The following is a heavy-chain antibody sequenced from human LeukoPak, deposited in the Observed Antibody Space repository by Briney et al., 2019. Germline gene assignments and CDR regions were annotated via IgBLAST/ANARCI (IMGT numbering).Heavy chain of an antibody. CDR2: IYDSGST. CDR1: RGSITNYC. Sequence: PSETLSLTCTVSRGSITNYCWSWIRQPAGKRLEWIGRIYDSGSTEYTPSLKSRVAMSVDTSKNQFSLKLTSVTVADTAVYYCARTMGHNLFDYWGQGSLVTVSS. CDR3: ARTMGHNLFDY. J-gene: IGHJ4*02. D-gene: IGHD2-8*01. V-gene: IGHV4-4*07.